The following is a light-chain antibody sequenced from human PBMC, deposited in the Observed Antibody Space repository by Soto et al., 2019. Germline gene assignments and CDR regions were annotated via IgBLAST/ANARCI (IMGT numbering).Light chain of an antibody. V-gene: IGKV3-11*01. CDR1: QSVSSY. CDR3: QQRSNWPLT. J-gene: IGKJ4*01. Sequence: EIVLTQSPATLSLSPGERATLSCRASQSVSSYFAWFQQKPGQAPRLLIYDASNRATGIPARFSGSGSGTDFTLTISRLEPEDFAVYYCQQRSNWPLTFGGGTKMEIK. CDR2: DAS.